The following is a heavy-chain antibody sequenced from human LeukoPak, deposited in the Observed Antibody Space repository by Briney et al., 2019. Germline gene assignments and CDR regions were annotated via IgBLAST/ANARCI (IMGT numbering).Heavy chain of an antibody. CDR2: ISWNSGSI. J-gene: IGHJ6*02. CDR1: GLIFRNYW. CDR3: AKELRIAVAGTYYYYGMDV. Sequence: GGSLRLSCAASGLIFRNYWMSWVRHAPGKGLEWVSGISWNSGSIGYADSVKGRFTISRDNAKNSLYLQMNSLRAEDTALYYCAKELRIAVAGTYYYYGMDVWGQGTTVTVSS. D-gene: IGHD6-19*01. V-gene: IGHV3-9*01.